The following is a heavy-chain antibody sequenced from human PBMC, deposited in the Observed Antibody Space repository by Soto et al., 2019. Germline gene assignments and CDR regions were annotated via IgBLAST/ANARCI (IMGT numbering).Heavy chain of an antibody. J-gene: IGHJ4*02. CDR1: GFTFSTYT. CDR3: ARDGRGYSDDAYHLDQ. CDR2: IGGSSGNT. Sequence: EVQLLESGGGLIQPGGSLRLSCATSGFTFSTYTMYWVRQAPGKGLEWVSTIGGSSGNTFYADSVKGRFTISRDNFKNTLYIQLNSLRAEDTAVYYCARDGRGYSDDAYHLDQGGQGTRVTVSP. D-gene: IGHD5-18*01. V-gene: IGHV3-23*01.